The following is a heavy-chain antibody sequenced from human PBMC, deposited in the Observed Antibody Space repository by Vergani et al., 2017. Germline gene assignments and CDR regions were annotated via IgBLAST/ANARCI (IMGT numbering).Heavy chain of an antibody. CDR3: ARDLTNRVLWFGELYVDAFDI. CDR2: ISSSGSTI. Sequence: QVQLVESGGGLVKPGGSLRLSCAASGFTFSDYYMSWIRQAPGKGLEWVSYISSSGSTIYYADSVKGRFTISRDNAKNSLYLQMNSLRAEDTAVYYCARDLTNRVLWFGELYVDAFDIWGQGTMVTVSS. J-gene: IGHJ3*02. V-gene: IGHV3-11*01. D-gene: IGHD3-10*01. CDR1: GFTFSDYY.